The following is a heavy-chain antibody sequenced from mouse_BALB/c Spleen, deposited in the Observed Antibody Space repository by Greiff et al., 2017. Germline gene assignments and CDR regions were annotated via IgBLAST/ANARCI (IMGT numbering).Heavy chain of an antibody. J-gene: IGHJ4*01. V-gene: IGHV3-6*02. CDR1: GYSITSGYY. CDR3: ASYDYDEGYAMDY. D-gene: IGHD2-4*01. CDR2: ISYDGSN. Sequence: EVKLQESGPGLVKPSQSLSLTCSVTGYSITSGYYWNWIRQFPGNKLEWMGYISYDGSNNYNPSLKNRISITRDTSKNQFFLKLNSVTTEDTATYYCASYDYDEGYAMDYWGQGTSVTVSS.